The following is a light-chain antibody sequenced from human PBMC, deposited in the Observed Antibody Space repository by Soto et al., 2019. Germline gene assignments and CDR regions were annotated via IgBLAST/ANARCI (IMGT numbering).Light chain of an antibody. V-gene: IGKV1-5*03. CDR3: QQYNSYSWT. CDR1: QSISSW. CDR2: KAF. Sequence: DIQMTQSPSILSASVGDRVTITCRASQSISSWLAWYQQKPGKAPKLLIYKAFSLESGVPSRFSGSGSGTEFTLTISSLQPDDFATYYCQQYNSYSWTFGQGTKVEIK. J-gene: IGKJ1*01.